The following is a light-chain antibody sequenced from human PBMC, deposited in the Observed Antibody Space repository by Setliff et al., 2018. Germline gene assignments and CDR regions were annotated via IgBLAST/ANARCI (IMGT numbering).Light chain of an antibody. V-gene: IGLV1-40*01. Sequence: QSALTQPPSVSGAPGQRVTISCTGSSSNIGAGYDVHWYQQLPGTAPKLLIYGNSNRPSGVPDRFSGSKSGTSASLAITGLQAEDEADYYCSSYGGDNNFVFGTGTKSPS. J-gene: IGLJ1*01. CDR1: SSNIGAGYD. CDR2: GNS. CDR3: SSYGGDNNFV.